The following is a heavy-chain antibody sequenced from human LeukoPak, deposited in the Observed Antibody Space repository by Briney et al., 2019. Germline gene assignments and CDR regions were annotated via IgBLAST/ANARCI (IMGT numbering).Heavy chain of an antibody. CDR1: GFTFSSYS. CDR2: ISSSSSYI. J-gene: IGHJ4*02. CDR3: ARDGTTVTRVRG. D-gene: IGHD4-17*01. V-gene: IGHV3-21*01. Sequence: PGGSLRLSCAASGFTFSSYSMNWVRQAPGKGLEWVSSISSSSSYIYYADSVKGRFTISRDNAKNSLYLQMNSLRAEDTAVYYCARDGTTVTRVRGWGQGTLVTVSS.